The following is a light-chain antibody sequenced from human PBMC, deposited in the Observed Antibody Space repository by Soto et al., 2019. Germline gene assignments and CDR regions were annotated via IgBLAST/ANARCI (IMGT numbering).Light chain of an antibody. CDR2: DVS. CDR3: CSYAGSSYV. Sequence: LTQPRSVSGSPGQSVTISCTGTSSDVGGYNYVSWYQQHPGKAPKLMIYDVSKRPSGVPDRFSGSKSGNTASLTISGLQAEDEADYYCCSYAGSSYVFGTGTKVTVL. J-gene: IGLJ1*01. CDR1: SSDVGGYNY. V-gene: IGLV2-11*01.